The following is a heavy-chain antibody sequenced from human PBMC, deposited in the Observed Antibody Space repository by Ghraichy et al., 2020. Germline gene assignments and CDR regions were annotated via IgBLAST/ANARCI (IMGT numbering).Heavy chain of an antibody. CDR3: ARGAVATTLDY. CDR2: ISTSSTSI. D-gene: IGHD5-12*01. J-gene: IGHJ4*02. Sequence: GGSLRLSCAASGFAFTSYTMNWVHQAPGKGLEWVSSISTSSTSIDYADSVRGRFAISRDNAKNSLYLQMNSLSAEDTAVYYCARGAVATTLDYWGQGTLVTVSS. V-gene: IGHV3-21*01. CDR1: GFAFTSYT.